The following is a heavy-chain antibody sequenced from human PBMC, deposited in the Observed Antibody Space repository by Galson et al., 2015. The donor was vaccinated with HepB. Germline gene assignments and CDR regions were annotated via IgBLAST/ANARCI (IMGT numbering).Heavy chain of an antibody. D-gene: IGHD5-18*01. J-gene: IGHJ3*02. CDR1: GYSFTSYW. V-gene: IGHV5-10-1*01. CDR2: IDPSDSYT. CDR3: ARQHSGYSYDLEAFDI. Sequence: QSGAEVKKPGESLRISCKGSGYSFTSYWISWVRQMPGKGLEWMGRIDPSDSYTNYSPSFQGHVTISADKSISTAYLQWSSLKASDTAMYYCARQHSGYSYDLEAFDIWSQGAMVTVSS.